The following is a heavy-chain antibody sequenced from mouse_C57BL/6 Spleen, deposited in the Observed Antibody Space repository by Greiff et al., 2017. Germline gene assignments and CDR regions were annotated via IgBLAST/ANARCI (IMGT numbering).Heavy chain of an antibody. CDR3: APLYGYDDGFAY. Sequence: QVTLKESGPGILQSSQTLSLTCSFSGFSLSTSGMGVSWIRQPSGKGLEWLAHIYWDDDKRYNPSLKSRLTISKDTSRNQVFLKITSVDTADTATYYCAPLYGYDDGFAYWGQGTLVTVSA. CDR1: GFSLSTSGMG. CDR2: IYWDDDK. J-gene: IGHJ3*01. D-gene: IGHD2-2*01. V-gene: IGHV8-12*01.